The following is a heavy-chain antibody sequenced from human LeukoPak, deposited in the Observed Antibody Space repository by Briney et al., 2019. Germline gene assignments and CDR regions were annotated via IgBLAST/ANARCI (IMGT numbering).Heavy chain of an antibody. CDR2: MNPNSGNT. V-gene: IGHV1-8*03. CDR1: GYTFTSYD. D-gene: IGHD6-13*01. Sequence: ASVKVSCKASGYTFTSYDINWVRQATGQGLEWMGWMNPNSGNTGYAQKFQGRVTITRNTSISTAYMELSSLRSEDTAVYYCARQYSSSWYFYYYYYMDVWGKGTTVTVSS. J-gene: IGHJ6*03. CDR3: ARQYSSSWYFYYYYYMDV.